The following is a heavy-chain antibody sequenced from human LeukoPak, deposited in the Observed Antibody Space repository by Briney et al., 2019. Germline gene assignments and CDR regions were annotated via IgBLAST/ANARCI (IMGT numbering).Heavy chain of an antibody. D-gene: IGHD3-22*01. J-gene: IGHJ4*02. CDR2: IHYSGRT. CDR1: GGSISSGDYY. CDR3: ARGSSGYDTLDY. Sequence: SQTLSLTCTVSGGSISSGDYYWSWIRQPPGRGLEWIGYIHYSGRTYYNPSLMSRVTMSVDTSKNQFSLKLSSVTAADTAVYYCARGSSGYDTLDYWGQGTLVTASS. V-gene: IGHV4-30-4*01.